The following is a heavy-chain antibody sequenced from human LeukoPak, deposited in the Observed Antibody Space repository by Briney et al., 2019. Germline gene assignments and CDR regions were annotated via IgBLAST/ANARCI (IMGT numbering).Heavy chain of an antibody. J-gene: IGHJ3*02. Sequence: TGGSLRLSCAASGFTFNDHAMYWVRQAPGKGLEWVSGINWNSDNIGYADSVKGRFTISRDDAKNSLFLQMNSLRTEDTPLYYCARASYYYDTTGLGAVDIWGQGTMVTVSS. CDR2: INWNSDNI. V-gene: IGHV3-9*01. CDR3: ARASYYYDTTGLGAVDI. D-gene: IGHD3-22*01. CDR1: GFTFNDHA.